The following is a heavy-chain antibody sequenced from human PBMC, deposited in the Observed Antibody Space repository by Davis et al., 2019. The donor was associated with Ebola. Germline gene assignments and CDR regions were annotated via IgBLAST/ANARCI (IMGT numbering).Heavy chain of an antibody. J-gene: IGHJ6*02. V-gene: IGHV3-30*02. D-gene: IGHD2-2*02. CDR2: IWYDGSNK. Sequence: GGSLRLSCAASGFTFSSYGMHWVRQAPGKGLEWVAVIWYDGSNKYYADSVKGRFTISRDNSKNTLYLQMNSLRAEDTAVYYCAKDRECSSTSCYSLHIYGMDVWGQGTTVTVSS. CDR3: AKDRECSSTSCYSLHIYGMDV. CDR1: GFTFSSYG.